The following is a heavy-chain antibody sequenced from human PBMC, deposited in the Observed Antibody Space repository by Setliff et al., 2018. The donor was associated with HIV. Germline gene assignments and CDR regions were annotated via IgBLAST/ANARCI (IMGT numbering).Heavy chain of an antibody. V-gene: IGHV1-69*06. D-gene: IGHD1-26*01. CDR1: GGTFSNFA. Sequence: SVKVSCKASGGTFSNFAVNWVRQAPGQGLEWMGGTIPMDGTANYAQKFQGRVTMTRDTSTSSVYMELRSLRSEDTAVYYCARGPAWVGGSYHFDHWGLGTLVTVSS. CDR3: ARGPAWVGGSYHFDH. J-gene: IGHJ4*02. CDR2: TIPMDGTA.